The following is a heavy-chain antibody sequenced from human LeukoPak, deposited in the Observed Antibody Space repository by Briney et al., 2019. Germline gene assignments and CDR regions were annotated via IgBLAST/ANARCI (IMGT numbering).Heavy chain of an antibody. J-gene: IGHJ4*02. V-gene: IGHV3-30-3*01. Sequence: GGSLRLSCAASGFTLSSYAMHWVRQAPGKGLEWVAVISYDGSNKYYADSVKGRFTISRDNSKNTLYLQMNSLRAEDTAVYYCVRDSSGYHEPNAFDYWGQGTLVTVSS. D-gene: IGHD3-22*01. CDR1: GFTLSSYA. CDR2: ISYDGSNK. CDR3: VRDSSGYHEPNAFDY.